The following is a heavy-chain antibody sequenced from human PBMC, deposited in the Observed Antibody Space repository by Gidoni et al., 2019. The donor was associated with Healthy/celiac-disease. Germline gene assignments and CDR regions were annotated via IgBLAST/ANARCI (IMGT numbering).Heavy chain of an antibody. J-gene: IGHJ6*02. CDR2: ISGSGGST. D-gene: IGHD3-9*01. Sequence: EVQLLESGGGLVQPGGSLRLSCAASGFTFSSYAMSWVRQAPGKGLEWVSAISGSGGSTYYADSVKGRFTISRDNSKNTLYLQMNSLRAEDTAVYYCAKKGGRNDILTGYYGYYYYYGMDVWGQGTTVTVSS. CDR3: AKKGGRNDILTGYYGYYYYYGMDV. V-gene: IGHV3-23*01. CDR1: GFTFSSYA.